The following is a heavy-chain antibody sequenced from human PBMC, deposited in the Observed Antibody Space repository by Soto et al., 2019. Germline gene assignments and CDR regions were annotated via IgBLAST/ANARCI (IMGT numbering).Heavy chain of an antibody. Sequence: SETLSLTCTVSGGSISSGDYYWSWIRQPPGKGLEWIGCIYYSGSTYYNPSLKSRVTISVDTSKNQFSLKLSSVTAADTAVYYCARRSPGGLPGSYYYGMDVWGQGTTVTVS. CDR2: IYYSGST. D-gene: IGHD3-10*01. V-gene: IGHV4-39*01. CDR3: ARRSPGGLPGSYYYGMDV. J-gene: IGHJ6*02. CDR1: GGSISSGDYY.